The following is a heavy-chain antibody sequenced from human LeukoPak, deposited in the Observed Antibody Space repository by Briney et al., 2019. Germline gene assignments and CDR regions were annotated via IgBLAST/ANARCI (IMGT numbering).Heavy chain of an antibody. D-gene: IGHD5-18*01. CDR2: MNPNSGNT. V-gene: IGHV1-8*01. CDR1: GYTFTNYD. Sequence: ASVKVSCKASGYTFTNYDINWVRQATGQGLEWMGWMNPNSGNTGYAQKFQGRVSMTRNTSISTAYMELSSLRSEDTAVYYCARGSYSYVRRFDYWGQGTLVTVSS. J-gene: IGHJ4*02. CDR3: ARGSYSYVRRFDY.